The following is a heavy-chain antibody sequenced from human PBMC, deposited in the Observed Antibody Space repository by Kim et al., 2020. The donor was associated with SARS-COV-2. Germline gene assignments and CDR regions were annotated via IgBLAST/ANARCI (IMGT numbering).Heavy chain of an antibody. J-gene: IGHJ4*02. Sequence: GGSLRLSCAASGFTFSSYGMHWVRQAPGKGLEWVAVIWYDGSNKYYADSVKGRFTISRDNSKNTLYLQMNSLRAEDTAVYYCAREGAAAACTGLDYWGQGTLVTVSS. CDR1: GFTFSSYG. V-gene: IGHV3-33*01. CDR2: IWYDGSNK. D-gene: IGHD6-13*01. CDR3: AREGAAAACTGLDY.